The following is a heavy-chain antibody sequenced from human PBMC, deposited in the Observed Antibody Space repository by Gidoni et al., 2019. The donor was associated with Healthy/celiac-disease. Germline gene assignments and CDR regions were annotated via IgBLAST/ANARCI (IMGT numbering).Heavy chain of an antibody. CDR3: AREYGDYGGDTDY. CDR1: GFTFSSYW. V-gene: IGHV3-7*03. CDR2: IKQDGSEK. J-gene: IGHJ4*02. Sequence: EVQLVESGGGLVQPGGSLRLSCAASGFTFSSYWMSWVRQAPGKGLEWVANIKQDGSEKYYVDSVKGRFTISRDNAKNSLYLQMNSLRAEDRAVYYCAREYGDYGGDTDYWGQGTLVTVSS. D-gene: IGHD4-17*01.